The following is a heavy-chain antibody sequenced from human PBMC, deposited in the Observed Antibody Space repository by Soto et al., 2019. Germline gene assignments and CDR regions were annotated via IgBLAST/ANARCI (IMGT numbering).Heavy chain of an antibody. V-gene: IGHV1-18*01. CDR2: ISGYNGQT. Sequence: QGQLVQSAPEVRKPGASVKVSCKASGYPFSTYDISWVRQAPGQGLEWMGWISGYNGQTNYAQKFRGRVTFTTDTSATTAYMELRSRRSDDTATYFCARDGRKELWVEGLDAMDVWGQGTTVTVSS. D-gene: IGHD1-1*01. CDR3: ARDGRKELWVEGLDAMDV. J-gene: IGHJ6*02. CDR1: GYPFSTYD.